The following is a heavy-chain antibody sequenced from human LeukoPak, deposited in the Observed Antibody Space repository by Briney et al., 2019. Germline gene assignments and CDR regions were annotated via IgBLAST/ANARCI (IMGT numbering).Heavy chain of an antibody. V-gene: IGHV4-34*01. CDR1: GGSFSGYY. D-gene: IGHD3-22*01. Sequence: SETLSLTCAVYGGSFSGYYWSWIRQPPGKRLEWIGEINHSGSTNYNPSLKSRVTISVDTSKNQFSLKLSSVTAANTAVYYCARGNDSSGYYYVDFDYWSQGTLVTVSS. J-gene: IGHJ4*02. CDR2: INHSGST. CDR3: ARGNDSSGYYYVDFDY.